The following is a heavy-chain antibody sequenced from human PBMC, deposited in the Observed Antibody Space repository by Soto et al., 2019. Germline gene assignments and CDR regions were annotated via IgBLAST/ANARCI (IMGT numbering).Heavy chain of an antibody. D-gene: IGHD5-18*01. CDR3: ARASVPAHSFGINTWLDP. CDR2: MCIYNDER. V-gene: IGHV1-18*04. CDR1: GYSFSDYG. J-gene: IGHJ5*02. Sequence: QVHLVQSGAELKKPGESVKVSCKTSGYSFSDYGVNWVRQAPGQGLQWVGWMCIYNDERKYAENLQGRVTMTTDTSTNTAFLEVRSLRSDDTAVYYCARASVPAHSFGINTWLDPWGQGTLVTVSS.